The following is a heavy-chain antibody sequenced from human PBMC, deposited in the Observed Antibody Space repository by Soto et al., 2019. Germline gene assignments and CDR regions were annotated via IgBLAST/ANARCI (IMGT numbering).Heavy chain of an antibody. CDR3: AKALDASGRYRGSYYYGMDV. D-gene: IGHD6-19*01. J-gene: IGHJ6*02. CDR1: GFTLSDYG. V-gene: IGHV3-30*18. Sequence: GGSLRLSCAASGFTLSDYGMHWVRQAPGKGLEWAAVISYDGSNKYYADSVKGRFTISSDNSKNTLYLQMNSLRGEDTAVYYCAKALDASGRYRGSYYYGMDVWGQGTTGTVSS. CDR2: ISYDGSNK.